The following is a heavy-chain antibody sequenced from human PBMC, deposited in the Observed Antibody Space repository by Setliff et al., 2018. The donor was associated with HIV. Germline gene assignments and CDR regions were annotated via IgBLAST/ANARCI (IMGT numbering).Heavy chain of an antibody. CDR2: TIPILSVA. Sequence: ASVKVSCKASGGTFNSYAISWVRQAPGQGLEWMGKTIPILSVANYAQKFQGRVTLTADESISTAYMELNSLRSDDTAVYFCAREKNDRGLDVWGQGTTVTVSS. CDR1: GGTFNSYA. V-gene: IGHV1-69*04. J-gene: IGHJ6*02. CDR3: AREKNDRGLDV.